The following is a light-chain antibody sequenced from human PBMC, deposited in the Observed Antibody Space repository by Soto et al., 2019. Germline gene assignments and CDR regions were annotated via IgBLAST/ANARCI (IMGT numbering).Light chain of an antibody. J-gene: IGKJ2*01. Sequence: VLTQSPGTLSLSPGERATLSCRASQSVSNNYLARYQQKPGQSPKLLNFGSSDRATGIPDRFSGSGSGTAFPLPISSLEPEDFAVYYCQQYGSSPPYTFGQGTKLEIK. V-gene: IGKV3-20*01. CDR3: QQYGSSPPYT. CDR2: GSS. CDR1: QSVSNNY.